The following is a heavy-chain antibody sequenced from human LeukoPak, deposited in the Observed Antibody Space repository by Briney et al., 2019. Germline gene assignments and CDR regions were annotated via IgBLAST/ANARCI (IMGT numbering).Heavy chain of an antibody. CDR3: ARSHGSGSYYRPNWFDP. CDR2: IYYSGST. J-gene: IGHJ5*02. D-gene: IGHD3-10*01. Sequence: PSETLSFTCTVSGGSISSYYWSWIRQPPGKGLEWIGYIYYSGSTNYNPSLKSRVTISVDTSKNQFSLKLSSVTAADTAVYYCARSHGSGSYYRPNWFDPWGQGTLVTVSS. V-gene: IGHV4-59*08. CDR1: GGSISSYY.